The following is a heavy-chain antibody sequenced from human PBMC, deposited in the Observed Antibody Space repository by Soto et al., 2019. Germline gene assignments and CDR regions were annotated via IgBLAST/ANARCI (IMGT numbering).Heavy chain of an antibody. V-gene: IGHV4-30-2*06. J-gene: IGHJ4*01. D-gene: IGHD5-12*01. CDR3: ARGGGYDSFDY. CDR2: ISHLEST. Sequence: QLQLQESGSGLVKTSETLSLTCTVSGASISYGGFSWSWIRQSPGKGLEWIGYISHLESTYFHPSFKSRLTMSIDRTMNQFSLKLSSVTAADMAVYDCARGGGYDSFDYWGHGVLVTVSS. CDR1: GASISYGGFS.